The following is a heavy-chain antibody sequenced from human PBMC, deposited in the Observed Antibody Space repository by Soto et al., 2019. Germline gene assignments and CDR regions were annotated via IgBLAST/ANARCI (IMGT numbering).Heavy chain of an antibody. CDR1: GGTFSRHA. Sequence: QVQLVQSGSEVKMPGSSVKVSCKTSGGTFSRHAINWVRQAPGQGLEWMGGVIPMFGTTNYAQKVKGRVTISADESTSTAYMELSSLRSEDAAVYYCARAASHGSSLYFWFDPWGQGTLVTVSS. CDR3: ARAASHGSSLYFWFDP. J-gene: IGHJ5*02. CDR2: VIPMFGTT. D-gene: IGHD6-13*01. V-gene: IGHV1-69*01.